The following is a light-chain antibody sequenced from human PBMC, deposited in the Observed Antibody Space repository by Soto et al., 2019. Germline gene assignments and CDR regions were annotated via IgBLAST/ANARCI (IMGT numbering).Light chain of an antibody. CDR3: QQYSSWPPIT. CDR1: QSVNYF. CDR2: DAS. Sequence: DIVLSQSPGTLSLSPGERATLSCRASQSVNYFLAWYQQKPGQAPRLLIYDASNRATGIPARFSGSGSGTEFTLTISSLQSEDFAVYYCQQYSSWPPITFGQGTKVDIK. V-gene: IGKV3-11*01. J-gene: IGKJ1*01.